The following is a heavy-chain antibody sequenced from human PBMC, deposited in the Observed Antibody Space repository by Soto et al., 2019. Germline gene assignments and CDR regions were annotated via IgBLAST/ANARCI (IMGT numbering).Heavy chain of an antibody. Sequence: SETLSLTCTVSGGSISSGGYYWSWIRQLPGKGLEWIGYIYYSGSTFYNPSLKSRVTISADTSKNQFSLKLSSVTAADTAVYYCARERGSTGFDYWGQGTLVTVSS. CDR1: GGSISSGGYY. V-gene: IGHV4-31*03. CDR2: IYYSGST. D-gene: IGHD2-2*01. J-gene: IGHJ4*02. CDR3: ARERGSTGFDY.